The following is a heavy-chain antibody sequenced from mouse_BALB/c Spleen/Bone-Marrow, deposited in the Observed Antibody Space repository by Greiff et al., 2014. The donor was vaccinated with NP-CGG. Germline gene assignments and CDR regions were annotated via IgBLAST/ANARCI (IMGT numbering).Heavy chain of an antibody. D-gene: IGHD1-2*01. CDR1: GYTFTSYW. CDR3: ARYATATYWFAY. J-gene: IGHJ3*01. Sequence: QVHVKQSGAELVEPGASVKLSCKASGYTFTSYWMHWVKQRPGQGLEWIGEINPSNGRTNYNEKFKSKATLTVDKSSSTAYMQLSSLTSEDSAVYYCARYATATYWFAYWGQGTLVTVSA. CDR2: INPSNGRT. V-gene: IGHV1S81*02.